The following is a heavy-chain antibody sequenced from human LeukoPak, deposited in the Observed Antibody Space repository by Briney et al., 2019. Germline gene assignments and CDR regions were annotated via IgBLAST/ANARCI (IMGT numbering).Heavy chain of an antibody. CDR2: ISAYNGNT. J-gene: IGHJ6*02. V-gene: IGHV1-18*01. Sequence: ASVKVSCKASGYTFTSYGISWVRQAPGQGLEWMGWISAYNGNTNYAQKLQGRVTMTTDTSTSTAYMELRSLGSDDTAVYYCARDGSGYDSYYYYGMDVWGQGTTVTVSS. D-gene: IGHD5-12*01. CDR3: ARDGSGYDSYYYYGMDV. CDR1: GYTFTSYG.